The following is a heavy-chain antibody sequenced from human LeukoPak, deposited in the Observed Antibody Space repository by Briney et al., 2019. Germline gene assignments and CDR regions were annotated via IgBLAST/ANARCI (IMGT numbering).Heavy chain of an antibody. CDR1: GYTFTSYG. J-gene: IGHJ4*02. CDR3: ARVPPTAYSSSSFDY. CDR2: ISAYNGNT. Sequence: ASVKVSCKASGYTFTSYGISWVRQSPGQGLEWMGWISAYNGNTNYAQKLQGRVTMTTDTSTSTAYMELRSLRPDDTAVYYCARVPPTAYSSSSFDYWGQGTLVTVSS. D-gene: IGHD6-6*01. V-gene: IGHV1-18*01.